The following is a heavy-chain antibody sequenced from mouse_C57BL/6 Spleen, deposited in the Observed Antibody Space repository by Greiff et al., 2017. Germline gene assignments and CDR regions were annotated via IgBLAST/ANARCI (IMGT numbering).Heavy chain of an antibody. Sequence: VQLKQSGAELVRPGASVKLSCTASGFNIKDDYMHWVKQRPEQGLEWIGWIDPENGDTEYASKFQGKATITADTSANTAYLQLSSLTSEDTAVYYGTTIPAMDYWGQGTSVTVSS. V-gene: IGHV14-4*01. J-gene: IGHJ4*01. CDR2: IDPENGDT. CDR1: GFNIKDDY. CDR3: TTIPAMDY.